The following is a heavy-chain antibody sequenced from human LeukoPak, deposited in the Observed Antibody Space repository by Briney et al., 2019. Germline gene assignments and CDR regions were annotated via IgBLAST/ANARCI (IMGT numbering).Heavy chain of an antibody. Sequence: GGSLRLSCAASGFTFSSYSMNWVRQAPGKGLEWVSYISSSSSTIYYADSVKGRFAISRDNAKNSLYLQMNSLRAEDTAVYYCARVDCSSTSCYTGDYYYYYYMDVWGKGTTVTVSS. CDR2: ISSSSSTI. D-gene: IGHD2-2*02. V-gene: IGHV3-48*01. CDR1: GFTFSSYS. J-gene: IGHJ6*03. CDR3: ARVDCSSTSCYTGDYYYYYYMDV.